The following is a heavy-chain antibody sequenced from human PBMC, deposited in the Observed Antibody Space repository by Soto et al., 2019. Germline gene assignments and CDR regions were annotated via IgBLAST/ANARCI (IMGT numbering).Heavy chain of an antibody. V-gene: IGHV3-11*01. CDR2: ISGSGEAI. CDR1: RFTFSDFY. Sequence: QVQLVESGGGLVKPGGSLRLSCAASRFTFSDFYMSWIRQAPGKGLEWVSYISGSGEAIYYADSVNGRFTISRDNAKNTLYRQMNSLRAEDSAVYYCANIVGATWGYFESWGQGTPVTVSS. CDR3: ANIVGATWGYFES. D-gene: IGHD1-26*01. J-gene: IGHJ4*02.